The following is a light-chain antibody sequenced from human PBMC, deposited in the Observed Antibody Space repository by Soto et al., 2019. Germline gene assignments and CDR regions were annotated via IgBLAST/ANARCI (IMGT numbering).Light chain of an antibody. Sequence: DIQMTQSPSTLSASVGDRFTITCRASQSISSWLAWYQQKPGKAPKLLIYDASSLVSGVPSRFSGSGSGTEFTLTISSLQPDDFATYYCQQYNSYSPTFGQGTKVDIK. J-gene: IGKJ1*01. CDR2: DAS. V-gene: IGKV1-5*01. CDR3: QQYNSYSPT. CDR1: QSISSW.